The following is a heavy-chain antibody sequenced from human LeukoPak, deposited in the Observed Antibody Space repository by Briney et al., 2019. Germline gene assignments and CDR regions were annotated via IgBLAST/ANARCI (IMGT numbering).Heavy chain of an antibody. Sequence: GGSLRLSCAASGFTVSSNYMSWVRQAPGKGLEWVSVIYSGGSTYYADSVKGRFTISRDNSKNTLYLQMNSLRAEDTAVYYRARDAGQLGLDYWGQGTLVTVSS. J-gene: IGHJ4*02. CDR2: IYSGGST. V-gene: IGHV3-53*01. CDR3: ARDAGQLGLDY. D-gene: IGHD6-6*01. CDR1: GFTVSSNY.